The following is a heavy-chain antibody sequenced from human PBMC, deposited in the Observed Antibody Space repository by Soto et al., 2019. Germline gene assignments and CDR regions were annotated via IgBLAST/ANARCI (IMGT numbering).Heavy chain of an antibody. V-gene: IGHV3-7*03. CDR1: GFTFSTFW. D-gene: IGHD4-17*01. CDR2: IDPNGGST. Sequence: GGSLRLSCAASGFTFSTFWMSWVRQAPGKGLEWVANIDPNGGSTHYVDSVKGRFTISRDNAENSLYLQMNSLKNEDTAVYYCSFQESTTVTTFEYWGHGTLVTVSS. CDR3: SFQESTTVTTFEY. J-gene: IGHJ4*01.